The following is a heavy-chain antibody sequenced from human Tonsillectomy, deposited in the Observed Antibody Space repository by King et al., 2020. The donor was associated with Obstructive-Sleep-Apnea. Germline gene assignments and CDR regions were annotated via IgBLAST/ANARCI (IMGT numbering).Heavy chain of an antibody. J-gene: IGHJ6*02. V-gene: IGHV3-23*04. Sequence: VQLVESGGGLVQPGGSLRLSCAASGFTFSSYAMSCVRQAPGKGLEWGSAISGSGGSPYYADSGKGRFTNSRDNSKNTLYLQMNSLRAEDTAVYYCAKVATYDILTGDYYYGMDVWGQGTTVTVSS. CDR1: GFTFSSYA. CDR2: ISGSGGSP. D-gene: IGHD3-9*01. CDR3: AKVATYDILTGDYYYGMDV.